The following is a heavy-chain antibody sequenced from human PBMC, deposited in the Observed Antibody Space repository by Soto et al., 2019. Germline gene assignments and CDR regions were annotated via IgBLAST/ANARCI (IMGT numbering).Heavy chain of an antibody. V-gene: IGHV4-61*01. D-gene: IGHD3-3*01. CDR2: IYYSGYT. J-gene: IGHJ6*02. CDR1: GSSVSSGSYY. Sequence: QVQLQESGPGLVKPSETLSLTCTISGSSVSSGSYYWSWIRQPPGKGLEWIGYIYYSGYTDYNPSLKSRVTISRDISKNQFSLKLNSVTAADTAVYYCARVGYDFWSGFENDYYYGMDVWGQGTTVTVSS. CDR3: ARVGYDFWSGFENDYYYGMDV.